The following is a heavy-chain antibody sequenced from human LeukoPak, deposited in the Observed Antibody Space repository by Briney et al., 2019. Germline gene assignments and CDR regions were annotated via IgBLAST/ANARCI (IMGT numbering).Heavy chain of an antibody. Sequence: ASVKVSCKASGYTFTSYYMHWVRQAPGQGPEWMGIINPSGGSTSYAQKFQGRVTMTRDTYTRPVYMELSSLRYEDTAVYYCARDWKPGSGWFFDYWGQGTLVTVSS. CDR2: INPSGGST. V-gene: IGHV1-46*01. CDR3: ARDWKPGSGWFFDY. D-gene: IGHD6-19*01. CDR1: GYTFTSYY. J-gene: IGHJ4*02.